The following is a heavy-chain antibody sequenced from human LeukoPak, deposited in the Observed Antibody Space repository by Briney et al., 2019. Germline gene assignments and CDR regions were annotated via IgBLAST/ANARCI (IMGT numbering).Heavy chain of an antibody. Sequence: GGSLRLSCAASGFTFSSYAMHWVRQAPGKGLEWVAVISYDGSNKYYADSVKGRFTISRDNSKNTLYPQMNSLRAEDTAVYYCAKGGTVGGLDDYWGQGTLVTVSS. V-gene: IGHV3-30-3*01. D-gene: IGHD4-23*01. CDR3: AKGGTVGGLDDY. CDR2: ISYDGSNK. CDR1: GFTFSSYA. J-gene: IGHJ4*02.